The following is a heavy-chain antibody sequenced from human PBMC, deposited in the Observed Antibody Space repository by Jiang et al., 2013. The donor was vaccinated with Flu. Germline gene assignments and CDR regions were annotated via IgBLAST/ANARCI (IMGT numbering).Heavy chain of an antibody. CDR3: ARASPLSWTNYYGSGSYYY. CDR1: GFTFSSYW. Sequence: QLVESGGGLVQPGGSLRLSCAASGFTFSSYWMSWVRQAPGKGLEWVANIKQDGSEKYYVDSVKGRFTISRDNAKNSLYLQMNSLRAEDTAVYYCARASPLSWTNYYGSGSYYYWGQGTLVTV. CDR2: IKQDGSEK. J-gene: IGHJ4*02. D-gene: IGHD3-10*01. V-gene: IGHV3-7*03.